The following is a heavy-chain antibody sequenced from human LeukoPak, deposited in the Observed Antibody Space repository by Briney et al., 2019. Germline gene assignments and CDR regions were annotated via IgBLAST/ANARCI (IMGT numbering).Heavy chain of an antibody. D-gene: IGHD3-22*01. CDR1: EGTFSSYA. J-gene: IGHJ4*02. CDR3: ARVVIPDLYYFDY. Sequence: SVKVSCKASEGTFSSYAISWVRQAPGQGLEWMGGIIPIFGTANYAQKFQGRVTITADESTSTAYMELSSLRSEDTAVYYCARVVIPDLYYFDYWGQGTLVTVSS. CDR2: IIPIFGTA. V-gene: IGHV1-69*13.